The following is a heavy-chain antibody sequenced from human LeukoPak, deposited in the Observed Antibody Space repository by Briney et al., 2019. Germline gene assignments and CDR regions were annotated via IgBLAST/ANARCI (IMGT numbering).Heavy chain of an antibody. D-gene: IGHD3-3*01. V-gene: IGHV3-53*01. CDR2: IYSGGIT. CDR1: GFTVSSNY. Sequence: GGSLRLSCAASGFTVSSNYMSWVRQAPGKGLEWVSVIYSGGITYYADSVKGRFTISRDNSKNTLYLQMNSLRAEDTAVYYCARVSYDFWSGSSDYYGMDVWGQGTTVTVSS. CDR3: ARVSYDFWSGSSDYYGMDV. J-gene: IGHJ6*02.